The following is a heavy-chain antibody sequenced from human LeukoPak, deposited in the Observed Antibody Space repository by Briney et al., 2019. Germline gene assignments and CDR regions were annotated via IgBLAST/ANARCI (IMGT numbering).Heavy chain of an antibody. Sequence: PGGSLRLSCAASGFTFSSYSMNWFRQAPGKGLEWVSYISSSSSTIYYEDSVKGRFTISRDNAKNSLYLQMNSLRAEDTAVYYCARSSPSVAGTFDYWGQGTLVTVSP. CDR1: GFTFSSYS. V-gene: IGHV3-48*04. CDR2: ISSSSSTI. CDR3: ARSSPSVAGTFDY. D-gene: IGHD6-19*01. J-gene: IGHJ4*02.